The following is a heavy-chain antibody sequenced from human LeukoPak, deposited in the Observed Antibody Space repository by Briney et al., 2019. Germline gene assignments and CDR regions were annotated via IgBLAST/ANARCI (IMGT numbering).Heavy chain of an antibody. D-gene: IGHD6-13*01. Sequence: GGSLRLSCAASGFTFSSYGMHWVRQAPGRGLEWVSSIRPSGDNTYYADSVKGRFTISRDNSKNTLYLQMNSLRAEDTAVYYCAKDRLVRWFDYWGQGTLVTVSS. CDR2: IRPSGDNT. CDR1: GFTFSSYG. CDR3: AKDRLVRWFDY. J-gene: IGHJ4*02. V-gene: IGHV3-23*01.